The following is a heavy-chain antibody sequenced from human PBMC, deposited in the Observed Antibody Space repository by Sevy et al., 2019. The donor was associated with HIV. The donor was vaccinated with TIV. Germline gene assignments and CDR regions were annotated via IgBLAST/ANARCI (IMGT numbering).Heavy chain of an antibody. J-gene: IGHJ3*02. CDR1: GFTFSSYS. D-gene: IGHD3-22*01. Sequence: GGSLRLSCAASGFTFSSYSMNWVRQAPGKGLEWVSSISSSSSYIYYADSVKGRFTISRDNAKNSLYLQRNSLGAEDTAVYYCARDRNYYDSSGYYSVGAFDIWGQGTMVTVSS. CDR2: ISSSSSYI. CDR3: ARDRNYYDSSGYYSVGAFDI. V-gene: IGHV3-21*01.